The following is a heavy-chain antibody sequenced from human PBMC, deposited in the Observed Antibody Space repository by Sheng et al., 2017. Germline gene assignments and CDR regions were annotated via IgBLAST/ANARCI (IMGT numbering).Heavy chain of an antibody. D-gene: IGHD6-19*01. CDR3: ARDPDSSGWLGTDY. CDR1: GYSISSGYY. J-gene: IGHJ4*02. V-gene: IGHV4-38-2*02. Sequence: QVQLQESGPGLVKPSETLSLTCAVSGYSISSGYYWGWIRQPPGKGLEWIGSIYHSGSTYYNPSLKSRVTISVDTSKNQFSLKLSSVTAADTAVYYCARDPDSSGWLGTDYWGQGTLVTVSS. CDR2: IYHSGST.